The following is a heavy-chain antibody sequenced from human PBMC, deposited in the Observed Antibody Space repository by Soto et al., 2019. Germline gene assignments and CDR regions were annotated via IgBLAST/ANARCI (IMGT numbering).Heavy chain of an antibody. D-gene: IGHD1-26*01. CDR2: IWYDGSNK. Sequence: GGSLRLSCAASGFTFSSYGMHWVRQAPGKGLEWVAVIWYDGSNKYYADSVKGRFTISRDNSKNTLYLQMNSLRAEDTAVYYCARVTYSGSYSYYYGMDVWGQGTTVTVSS. CDR1: GFTFSSYG. V-gene: IGHV3-33*01. J-gene: IGHJ6*02. CDR3: ARVTYSGSYSYYYGMDV.